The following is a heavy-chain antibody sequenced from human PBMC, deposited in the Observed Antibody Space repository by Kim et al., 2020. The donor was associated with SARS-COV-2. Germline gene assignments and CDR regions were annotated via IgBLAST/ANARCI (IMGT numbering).Heavy chain of an antibody. CDR1: GFTFSNYA. CDR2: MSDDASDK. V-gene: IGHV3-30*04. J-gene: IGHJ4*02. D-gene: IGHD5-12*01. CDR3: ARVPGYSGYNYGPYYFDY. Sequence: GGSLRLSCAASGFTFSNYAMHWVRQAPGKGLEWVAVMSDDASDKYYVDSVKGRFTIFRDNSRNTLYLQMNSLRPEHTAVYYCARVPGYSGYNYGPYYFDYWGQGTLVTVSS.